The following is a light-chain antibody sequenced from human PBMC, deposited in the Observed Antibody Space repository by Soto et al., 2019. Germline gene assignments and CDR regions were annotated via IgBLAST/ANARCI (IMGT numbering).Light chain of an antibody. CDR1: QSISIY. CDR2: TAS. V-gene: IGKV1-39*01. Sequence: DIQMTQSPSSLSASVGDRVTITCRASQSISIYLNWYQQKPGKGPNLLIYTASSLQSGVPSRFSGTGSGTDFTLTISSLQPEDFATYYCQQSYSTPLTFGGGTKVEI. CDR3: QQSYSTPLT. J-gene: IGKJ4*01.